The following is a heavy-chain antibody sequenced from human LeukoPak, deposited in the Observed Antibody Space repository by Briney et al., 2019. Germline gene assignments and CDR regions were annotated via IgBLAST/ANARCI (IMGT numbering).Heavy chain of an antibody. Sequence: GGSLRLSCAASGFTFSNYGMSWVRQAPGKGLEWVSLISGSGISTYYAVSVMGRFTISRDNSKSTLYLQMNSLRAEDTAVYYCAKLAGYYRNNYYFDYWGQGTLVTVSS. CDR1: GFTFSNYG. J-gene: IGHJ4*02. D-gene: IGHD3-9*01. V-gene: IGHV3-23*01. CDR2: ISGSGIST. CDR3: AKLAGYYRNNYYFDY.